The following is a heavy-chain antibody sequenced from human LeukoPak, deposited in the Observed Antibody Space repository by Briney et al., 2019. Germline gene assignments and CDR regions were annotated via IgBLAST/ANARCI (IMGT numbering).Heavy chain of an antibody. D-gene: IGHD3-10*01. CDR2: INPNSGGT. Sequence: GASVKVSCKASGYSFIGYYIHWVRQAPGQGLEWMGWINPNSGGTNYAQKFQGRVTMTRDTSISTAYMEVTRLRSDDTAVYYCVRQPLWFGELSADYWGQGTLETVSS. J-gene: IGHJ4*02. V-gene: IGHV1-2*02. CDR1: GYSFIGYY. CDR3: VRQPLWFGELSADY.